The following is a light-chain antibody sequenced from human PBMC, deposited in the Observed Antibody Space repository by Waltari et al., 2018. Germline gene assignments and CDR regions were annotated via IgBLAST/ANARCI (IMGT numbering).Light chain of an antibody. J-gene: IGKJ4*01. Sequence: DIVMTQSPDSLAVPLGARATINCKSSQSVFHRPNMRNHLAWYQHKRGQPPKLIIYWASTRESGVPDRFSGSGSGTDFTLTINSLQPEDAAVYYCQQYYTSPALTFGGGTTVEIK. CDR3: QQYYTSPALT. V-gene: IGKV4-1*01. CDR2: WAS. CDR1: QSVFHRPNMRNH.